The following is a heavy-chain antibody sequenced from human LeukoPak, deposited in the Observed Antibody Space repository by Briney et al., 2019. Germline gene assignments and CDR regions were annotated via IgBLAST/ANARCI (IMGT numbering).Heavy chain of an antibody. CDR2: ISAYNGNT. J-gene: IGHJ6*02. D-gene: IGHD2-2*01. V-gene: IGHV1-18*01. CDR1: GYTFTSYG. Sequence: GASVNVSCKASGYTFTSYGISWVRQAPGQGIEWMGWISAYNGNTNYAQKLQGRVTMTTDTSTSTAYMELRSLRSDDTAVYYCARERVAVVVVPAAIRFGYYYYGMDVWGQGTTVTVSS. CDR3: ARERVAVVVVPAAIRFGYYYYGMDV.